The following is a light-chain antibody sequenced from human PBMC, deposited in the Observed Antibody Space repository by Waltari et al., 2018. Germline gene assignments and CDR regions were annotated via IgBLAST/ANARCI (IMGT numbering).Light chain of an antibody. J-gene: IGLJ3*02. CDR2: VNSDGSH. V-gene: IGLV4-69*01. CDR1: SGHRTNS. CDR3: QTGGHGTWV. Sequence: QLVLTQSSSASASLGASVKLTCTLRSGHRTNSIAWHQQQPEKGPRYLMKVNSDGSHSKGDQIPDRFSGSSSGAEHYLTISSLQSEDEADYYCQTGGHGTWVFGGGTKLTVL.